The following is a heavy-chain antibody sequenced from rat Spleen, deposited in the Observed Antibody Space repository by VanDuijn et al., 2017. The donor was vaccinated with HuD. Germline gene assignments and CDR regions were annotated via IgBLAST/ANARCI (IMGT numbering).Heavy chain of an antibody. CDR1: GFTFSNYY. J-gene: IGHJ4*01. D-gene: IGHD1-11*01. CDR2: ISTGGGIT. CDR3: VKEANYGGLMDV. V-gene: IGHV5-27*01. Sequence: EVQLVETGGGLVQPGRTLKLSCEASGFTFSNYYMAWVRQAPTKGLECVAYISTGGGITYYRDSVKGRFTISRKNAEDTVYLQMNSLRSEDTATYYCVKEANYGGLMDVWGQGASVTVSS.